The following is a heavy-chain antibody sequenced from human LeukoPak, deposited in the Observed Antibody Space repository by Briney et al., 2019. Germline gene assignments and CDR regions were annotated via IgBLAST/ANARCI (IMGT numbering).Heavy chain of an antibody. V-gene: IGHV1-8*01. CDR1: GYTFTSYD. CDR3: ARVVAEHSSGWYGYYYYYMDV. J-gene: IGHJ6*03. D-gene: IGHD6-19*01. CDR2: MNPNSGNT. Sequence: ASVKVSCKASGYTFTSYDINWVRQATGQGLEWMGWMNPNSGNTGYAQKFQGRVTMTRNTSISTAYMELSSLRSVDTAVYNCARVVAEHSSGWYGYYYYYMDVWGKGTTVTVSS.